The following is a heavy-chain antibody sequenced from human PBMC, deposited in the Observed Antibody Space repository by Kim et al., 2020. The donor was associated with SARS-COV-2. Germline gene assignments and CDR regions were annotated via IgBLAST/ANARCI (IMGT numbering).Heavy chain of an antibody. CDR3: ASLARPIGYDSSGYYYGAFDI. D-gene: IGHD3-22*01. Sequence: SETLSLTCTVSGGSISSGDYYWSWIRQPPGKGLEWIGYIYYSGSTYYNPSLKSRVTISVDTSKNPFSLKLSSVTAADTAVYYCASLARPIGYDSSGYYYGAFDIWGQGTRVTVSS. V-gene: IGHV4-30-4*01. J-gene: IGHJ3*02. CDR1: GGSISSGDYY. CDR2: IYYSGST.